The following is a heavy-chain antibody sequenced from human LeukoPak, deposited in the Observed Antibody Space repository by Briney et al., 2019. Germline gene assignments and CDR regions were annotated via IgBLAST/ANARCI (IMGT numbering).Heavy chain of an antibody. CDR3: ARVGGGDCYDY. J-gene: IGHJ4*02. CDR2: INPSGGST. Sequence: ASVKVSCKASGYTFTSYYMHWVRQAPGQELEWMGIINPSGGSTSYAQKFQGRVTMTRDTSTSTVYMELSSLRSEDTAVYYCARVGGGDCYDYWGQGTLVTVSS. V-gene: IGHV1-46*01. D-gene: IGHD2-21*01. CDR1: GYTFTSYY.